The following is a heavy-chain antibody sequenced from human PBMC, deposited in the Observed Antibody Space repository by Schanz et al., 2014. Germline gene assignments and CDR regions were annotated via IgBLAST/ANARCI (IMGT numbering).Heavy chain of an antibody. CDR1: GGTFSTYT. CDR2: IIPILGIA. D-gene: IGHD6-6*01. J-gene: IGHJ4*02. Sequence: QVQLVQSGAEVKKPGSSVKVSCKASGGTFSTYTISWVRQAPGQGLEWMGRIIPILGIANYAQKFQGRVTITADTSTTTAYMELSGLRSEDTAVYYCARDQSPYTNSSDVRYFDYWGQGSLVTVSS. V-gene: IGHV1-69*08. CDR3: ARDQSPYTNSSDVRYFDY.